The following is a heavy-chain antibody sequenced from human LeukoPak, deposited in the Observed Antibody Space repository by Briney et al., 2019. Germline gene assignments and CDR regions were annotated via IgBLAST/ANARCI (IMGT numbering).Heavy chain of an antibody. CDR2: IYTSGST. CDR3: ARGSTGYDFWSGYYHWFDP. J-gene: IGHJ5*02. Sequence: SETLSLTCTVSGGSISSYYWSWIRQPAGKGLEWIGRIYTSGSTNYNPSLKSRVTISVDTSKNQFSLKLSSVTAADTAVYYCARGSTGYDFWSGYYHWFDPWGQGTLVTVSS. V-gene: IGHV4-4*07. CDR1: GGSISSYY. D-gene: IGHD3-3*01.